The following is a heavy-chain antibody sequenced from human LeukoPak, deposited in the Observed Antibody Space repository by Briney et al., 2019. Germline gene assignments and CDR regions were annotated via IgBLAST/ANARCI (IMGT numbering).Heavy chain of an antibody. V-gene: IGHV1-69*13. Sequence: SVKVSCKASGGTFSSYAISWVRQAPGQGLEWMGGIIPIFGTANYAQKFQGRVTITADESTSTAYMELSSLRSEDTAVYYCARSLHPSNYYPYYYYMDVWGKGTTVTASS. D-gene: IGHD3-10*01. CDR3: ARSLHPSNYYPYYYYMDV. J-gene: IGHJ6*03. CDR2: IIPIFGTA. CDR1: GGTFSSYA.